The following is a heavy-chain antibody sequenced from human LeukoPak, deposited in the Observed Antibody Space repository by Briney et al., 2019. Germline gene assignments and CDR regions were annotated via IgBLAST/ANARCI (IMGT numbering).Heavy chain of an antibody. D-gene: IGHD3-10*01. J-gene: IGHJ4*02. CDR3: ARGSGMRYYGSGSYFY. CDR1: GYTFTSYG. V-gene: IGHV1-18*01. Sequence: ASVKVSCKASGYTFTSYGISWVRQAPGQGLEWMGWISAYNGNTNYAQKFQGRVTMTRNTSISTAYMELSSLRSEDTAVYYCARGSGMRYYGSGSYFYWGQGTLVTVSS. CDR2: ISAYNGNT.